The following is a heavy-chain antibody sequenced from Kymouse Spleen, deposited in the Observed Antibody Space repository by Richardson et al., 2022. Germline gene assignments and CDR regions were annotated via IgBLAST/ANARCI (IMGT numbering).Heavy chain of an antibody. CDR3: TTDWEFYYYYYGMDV. J-gene: IGHJ6*02. V-gene: IGHV3-15*01. CDR1: GFTFSNAW. D-gene: IGHD1-26*01,IGHD7-27*02. CDR2: IKSKTDGGTT. Sequence: EVQLVESGGGLVKPGGSLRLSCAASGFTFSNAWMSWVRQAPGKGLEWVGRIKSKTDGGTTDYAAPVKGRFTISRDDSKNTLYLQMNSLKTEDTAVYYCTTDWEFYYYYYGMDVWGQGTTVTVSS.